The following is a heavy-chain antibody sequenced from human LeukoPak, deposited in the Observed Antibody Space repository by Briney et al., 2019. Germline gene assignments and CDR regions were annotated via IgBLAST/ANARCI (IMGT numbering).Heavy chain of an antibody. V-gene: IGHV1-18*01. CDR1: GYTFTSYG. D-gene: IGHD1-26*01. CDR3: ARDQSYSGSYYSESDAFDI. CDR2: ISAYNGNT. J-gene: IGHJ3*02. Sequence: ASVKVSCKASGYTFTSYGISWVRQAPGQGLEWMGWISAYNGNTNYAQKLQGRVTMTTDTSTSTAYMELRSLRSYDTAVYYCARDQSYSGSYYSESDAFDIWGQGTMVTVSS.